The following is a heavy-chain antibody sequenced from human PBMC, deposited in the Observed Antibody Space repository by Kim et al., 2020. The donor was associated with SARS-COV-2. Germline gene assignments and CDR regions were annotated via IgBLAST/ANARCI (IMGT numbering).Heavy chain of an antibody. D-gene: IGHD3-22*01. Sequence: GGSLRLSCAASGFTFSTYAMSWVRQAPGGGLEWVSAITGSGDSTYYEDSGKGRFTISRENSKNTLYLQMNSLRSEETDIYYCAKGSRSSGYYVDYWGPGTLVTVSS. CDR3: AKGSRSSGYYVDY. CDR2: ITGSGDST. J-gene: IGHJ4*02. CDR1: GFTFSTYA. V-gene: IGHV3-23*01.